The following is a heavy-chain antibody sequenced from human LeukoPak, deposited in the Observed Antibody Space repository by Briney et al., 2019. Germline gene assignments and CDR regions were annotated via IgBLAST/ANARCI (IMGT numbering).Heavy chain of an antibody. J-gene: IGHJ4*02. CDR2: ISAYSGNT. CDR1: GYTFTSYG. Sequence: GASVKVSCKASGYTFTSYGISWVRQAPGQGLEWMGWISAYSGNTNYAQNHQSRVTMTTDTSTSTAYMELRSLRSDDTAVYYCARAPDDYDFWSGPFDYWGRGTLVTVSS. D-gene: IGHD3-3*01. CDR3: ARAPDDYDFWSGPFDY. V-gene: IGHV1-18*01.